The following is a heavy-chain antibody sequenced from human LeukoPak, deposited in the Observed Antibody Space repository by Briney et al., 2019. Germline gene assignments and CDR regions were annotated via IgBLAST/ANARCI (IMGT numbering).Heavy chain of an antibody. CDR3: AKDAFRGYSYGYRVSMVWFDQ. V-gene: IGHV3-30*02. CDR1: GFTFSSYG. CDR2: IRYDGSNK. J-gene: IGHJ5*02. Sequence: GGSLRLSCAASGFTFSSYGMHGVRQAPGKGLEGVAFIRYDGSNKYYADSVKGRFTISRDNSKNTLYLQMSSLRAEDTAVYFCAKDAFRGYSYGYRVSMVWFDQGGQGILVTVSS. D-gene: IGHD5-18*01.